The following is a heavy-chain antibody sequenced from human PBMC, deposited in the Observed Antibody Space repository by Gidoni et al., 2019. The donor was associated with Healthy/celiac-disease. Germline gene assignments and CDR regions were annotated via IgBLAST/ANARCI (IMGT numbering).Heavy chain of an antibody. CDR3: ARARIAVVGVDY. CDR2: IYSGGST. CDR1: RFTVSSNY. V-gene: IGHV3-66*01. J-gene: IGHJ4*02. D-gene: IGHD6-19*01. Sequence: EVQLVESGGDLVQPGGSLRLSCAASRFTVSSNYMSWVRQAPGKGLEWVSVIYSGGSTYYADSVKGRFTISRDNSKNTLYLQMNSLRAEDTAVYYCARARIAVVGVDYWGQGTLVTVSS.